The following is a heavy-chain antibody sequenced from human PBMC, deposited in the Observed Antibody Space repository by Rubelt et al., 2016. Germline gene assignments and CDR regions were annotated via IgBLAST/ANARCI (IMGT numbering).Heavy chain of an antibody. D-gene: IGHD2-2*01. V-gene: IGHV3-23*01. J-gene: IGHJ4*02. CDR1: GFSFNRAW. Sequence: GGGLVKPGGSLRLSCAASGFSFNRAWMSWVRQAPGKGLDWISLISDSGDGTYSADSVKGRFIISRDNSKNTLYLQMNSLRAEDTAVYYCAKESRYCSSSSCYGTFDYWGQGTLVTVSS. CDR2: ISDSGDGT. CDR3: AKESRYCSSSSCYGTFDY.